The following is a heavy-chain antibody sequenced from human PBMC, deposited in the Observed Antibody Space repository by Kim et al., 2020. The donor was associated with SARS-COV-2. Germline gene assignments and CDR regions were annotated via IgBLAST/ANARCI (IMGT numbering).Heavy chain of an antibody. CDR2: FDPEDGET. Sequence: ASVKVSCKVSEYTLTELSMHWVRQAPGKGLEWMGGFDPEDGETIYAQKFQGRVTMTEDTSTDTAYMELSSLRSEDTAVYYCATAPVVVGATLSDYYYYGMDVWGQGTTVTVSS. CDR1: EYTLTELS. D-gene: IGHD1-26*01. CDR3: ATAPVVVGATLSDYYYYGMDV. V-gene: IGHV1-24*01. J-gene: IGHJ6*02.